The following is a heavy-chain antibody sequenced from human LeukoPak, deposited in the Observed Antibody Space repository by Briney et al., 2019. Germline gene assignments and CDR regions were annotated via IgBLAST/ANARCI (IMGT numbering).Heavy chain of an antibody. D-gene: IGHD1-1*01. Sequence: ASVKVSCKASGYTFTSYYIHWVRQAPGQGLEWMGIITPSGGSTGHAQKFQGRVTMTRDTSTSTVYMELSSLRSDDTAVYYCARARMADTTGRWFDPWGQGTLVTVSS. CDR1: GYTFTSYY. CDR2: ITPSGGST. J-gene: IGHJ5*02. V-gene: IGHV1-46*01. CDR3: ARARMADTTGRWFDP.